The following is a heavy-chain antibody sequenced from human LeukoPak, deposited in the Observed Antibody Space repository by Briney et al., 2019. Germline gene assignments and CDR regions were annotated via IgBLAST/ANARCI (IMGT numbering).Heavy chain of an antibody. D-gene: IGHD6-19*01. CDR3: AKGPGQDITVAHTVEK. V-gene: IGHV3-23*01. CDR1: GFTFSNYA. CDR2: ISIRGDST. J-gene: IGHJ4*02. Sequence: GGSLILSCEAFGFTFSNYAMTWVRRFPGGALEGVSPISIRGDSTYDADSVKGRFTISRDNSKNSLYLQMNSVRAEDTAVYYCAKGPGQDITVAHTVEKWGQGSLVTVSS.